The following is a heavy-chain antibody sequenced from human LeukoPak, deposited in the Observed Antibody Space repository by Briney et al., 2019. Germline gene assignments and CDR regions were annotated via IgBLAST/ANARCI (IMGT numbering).Heavy chain of an antibody. CDR3: ARGSGYYGLGFDP. CDR2: ISSSSSYI. CDR1: GFTFSSYS. J-gene: IGHJ5*02. Sequence: GGSLRLSCAASGFTFSSYSMNWVRQAPGKGLEWVSSISSSSSYIYYADSVKGRFTISRDNAKNSLYLQMNSLRAEDTAVYYCARGSGYYGLGFDPWGQGTLVTVSS. D-gene: IGHD3-3*01. V-gene: IGHV3-21*01.